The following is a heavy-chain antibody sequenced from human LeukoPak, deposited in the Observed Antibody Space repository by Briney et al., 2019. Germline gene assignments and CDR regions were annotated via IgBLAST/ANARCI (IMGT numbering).Heavy chain of an antibody. CDR1: GGSISSGDYY. CDR2: IYYSGST. D-gene: IGHD1-26*01. V-gene: IGHV4-30-4*01. Sequence: SQTLSLTCTVSGGSISSGDYYWSWIRQPPGKGLEWIGYIYYSGSTYYNPSLKSRVTISVDTSKNQFSLRLSSVTAADTAVYYCARGVSGSYWTHFDYWGQGTLVTVSS. J-gene: IGHJ4*02. CDR3: ARGVSGSYWTHFDY.